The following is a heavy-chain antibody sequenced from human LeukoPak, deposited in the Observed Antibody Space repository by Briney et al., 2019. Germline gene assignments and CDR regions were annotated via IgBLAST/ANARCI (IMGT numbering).Heavy chain of an antibody. CDR1: GGSISSYY. J-gene: IGHJ4*02. CDR2: IYYSGCT. D-gene: IGHD2-15*01. Sequence: TSETLSLTCTVSGGSISSYYWSWIRQPPGKGLEWIGYIYYSGCTNYNPSLKSRVTISVDTSKNQFSLKLRSVTAADTAVYYCARVTGYVIEDNFDYWGQGTLVTVSS. CDR3: ARVTGYVIEDNFDY. V-gene: IGHV4-59*01.